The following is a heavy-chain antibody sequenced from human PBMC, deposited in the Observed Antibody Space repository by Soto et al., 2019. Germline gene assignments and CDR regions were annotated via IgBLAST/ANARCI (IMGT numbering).Heavy chain of an antibody. D-gene: IGHD3-22*01. CDR3: ARGSNYLSTGYYFDN. Sequence: SVKVSCKASGGVFSNYALTWVRQAPGQGLEWVGGIVPVFGTPNYAPKFQGRVTVTADESTRTGYMELTSLTSEDTAIYYCARGSNYLSTGYYFDNWGQGTLVTVS. CDR1: GGVFSNYA. CDR2: IVPVFGTP. J-gene: IGHJ5*02. V-gene: IGHV1-69*13.